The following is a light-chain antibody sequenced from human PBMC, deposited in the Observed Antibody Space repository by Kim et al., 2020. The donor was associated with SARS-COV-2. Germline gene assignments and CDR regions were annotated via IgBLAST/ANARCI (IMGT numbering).Light chain of an antibody. V-gene: IGLV3-1*01. J-gene: IGLJ1*01. CDR1: KLGDKY. CDR2: QDS. Sequence: VSPDKPASMTGAGDKLGDKYACWYQQKPGQSPVLVIYQDSKRPSGIPERFSGSNSGNTATLTISGTQAMDEADYYCQAWDSSTYVFGTGTKVTVL. CDR3: QAWDSSTYV.